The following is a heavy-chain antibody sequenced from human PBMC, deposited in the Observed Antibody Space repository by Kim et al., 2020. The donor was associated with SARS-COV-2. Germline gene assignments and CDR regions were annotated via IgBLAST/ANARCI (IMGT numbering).Heavy chain of an antibody. CDR3: ARGYHYALDY. V-gene: IGHV6-1*01. Sequence: NDCAVSVKSRITINPDTSKNQFSLQLNSVTPEDTAVYYCARGYHYALDYWGQGTLVTVSS. CDR2: N. J-gene: IGHJ4*02. D-gene: IGHD4-17*01.